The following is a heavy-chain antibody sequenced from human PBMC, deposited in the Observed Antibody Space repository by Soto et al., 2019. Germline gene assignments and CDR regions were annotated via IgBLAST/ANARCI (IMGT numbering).Heavy chain of an antibody. Sequence: QVQLQESGPGLVKPSQTLSLTCTVSGGSISSGGYYWSWIRQHPGKGLEWIGYIYYSGSTYYNPSLESRVTISVDTSKNQFSLKLSSVTAADTAMYYCARAPVDYSNYHDAFDIWGQGTMVTVSS. CDR2: IYYSGST. CDR1: GGSISSGGYY. V-gene: IGHV4-31*03. J-gene: IGHJ3*02. CDR3: ARAPVDYSNYHDAFDI. D-gene: IGHD4-4*01.